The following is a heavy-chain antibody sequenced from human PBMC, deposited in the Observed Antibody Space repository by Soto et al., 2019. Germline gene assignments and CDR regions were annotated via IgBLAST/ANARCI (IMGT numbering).Heavy chain of an antibody. CDR3: AASRGDYGFDP. J-gene: IGHJ5*02. D-gene: IGHD4-17*01. V-gene: IGHV4-59*01. CDR1: GDFISSYY. Sequence: PSETLSLTCTVSGDFISSYYWSWIRQPPGKGLEWIGYIYYSGSTNYNPSLKSRVTISVDTSKNQFSLKLSSVTAADTAVYYCAASRGDYGFDPWGQGPLVTVSS. CDR2: IYYSGST.